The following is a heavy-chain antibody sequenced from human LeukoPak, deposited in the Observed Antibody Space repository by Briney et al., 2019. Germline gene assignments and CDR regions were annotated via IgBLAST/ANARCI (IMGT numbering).Heavy chain of an antibody. CDR1: GFTFSSYA. CDR2: ISYDGSNK. V-gene: IGHV3-30-3*01. D-gene: IGHD3-10*01. CDR3: ARDYGSGSYYTAPGWFDP. J-gene: IGHJ5*02. Sequence: GGSLRLSCAASGFTFSSYAMHWVRQAPGEGLEWVAVISYDGSNKYYADSVKGRFTISRDNSKNTLYLQMNSLRAEDTAVYYCARDYGSGSYYTAPGWFDPWGQGTLVTVSS.